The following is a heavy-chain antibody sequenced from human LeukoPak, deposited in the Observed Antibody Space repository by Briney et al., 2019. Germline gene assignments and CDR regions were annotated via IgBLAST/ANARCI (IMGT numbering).Heavy chain of an antibody. CDR3: AKALSGSYPDYFDY. Sequence: GGSLRLSCAASGFTLSSCGMHWVRQAPGKGLGWVAVIWYDGSNKHYADSVKGRFTISRDNSKNTLYLQMSNLRAEDTAVYYCAKALSGSYPDYFDYWGQGTLVTVSS. V-gene: IGHV3-33*06. D-gene: IGHD1-26*01. CDR2: IWYDGSNK. J-gene: IGHJ4*02. CDR1: GFTLSSCG.